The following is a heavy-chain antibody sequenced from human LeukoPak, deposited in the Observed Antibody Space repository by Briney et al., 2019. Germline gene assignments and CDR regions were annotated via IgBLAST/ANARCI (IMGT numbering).Heavy chain of an antibody. Sequence: SETLSLTCAVYGGSFSGYYWCWIRQPPGKGLEWIGEINHSGSTNYNPSLKSRVTISVDTSKNQFSLKLSSVTAADTAVYYCASVAVARTPIYYYYGMDVWGQGTTVTVSS. D-gene: IGHD6-19*01. V-gene: IGHV4-34*01. J-gene: IGHJ6*02. CDR1: GGSFSGYY. CDR3: ASVAVARTPIYYYYGMDV. CDR2: INHSGST.